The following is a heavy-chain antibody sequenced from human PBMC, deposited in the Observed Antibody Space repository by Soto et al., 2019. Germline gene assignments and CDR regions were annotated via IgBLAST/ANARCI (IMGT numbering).Heavy chain of an antibody. D-gene: IGHD2-2*01. CDR2: IIPILGIA. J-gene: IGHJ4*02. V-gene: IGHV1-69*08. CDR3: ARDLCSSTSCYDY. CDR1: GGTFSSYT. Sequence: QVQLVQSGAEVKKPGSSVKVSCKASGGTFSSYTISWVRQAPGQGLEWMGRIIPILGIANYAQKFQGRVTITAEKSTSTAYMELSSLRSEDTAVYYCARDLCSSTSCYDYWGQGTLVTVSS.